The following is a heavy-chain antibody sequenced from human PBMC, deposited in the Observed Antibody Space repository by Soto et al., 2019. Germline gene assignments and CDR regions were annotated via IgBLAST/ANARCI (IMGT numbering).Heavy chain of an antibody. Sequence: QMQLQESGPGLVKPSETLSLTCAVSSASIISEQRWSWVRQPPGKGLERIGESHHSGSTNNNPSRRSRVTMSVDKSKNQFSLNLNSVTAADTAVYYCARSFGWYAIDQWGQGTLVIVSS. V-gene: IGHV4-4*02. CDR3: ARSFGWYAIDQ. CDR1: SASIISEQR. CDR2: SHHSGST. D-gene: IGHD6-19*01. J-gene: IGHJ4*02.